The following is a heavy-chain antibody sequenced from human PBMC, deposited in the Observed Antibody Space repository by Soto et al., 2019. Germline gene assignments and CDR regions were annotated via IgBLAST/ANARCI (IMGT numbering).Heavy chain of an antibody. CDR3: ARDPPLPYGSGSYHADFDY. CDR2: INHSGST. D-gene: IGHD3-10*01. Sequence: SETLSLTCAVYGGSFSGYYWSWIRQPPGKGLEWIGEINHSGSTNYNPSLKSRVTISVDTSKNQFSLKLSSVTAADTAVYYCARDPPLPYGSGSYHADFDYWGQGTLVTVSS. J-gene: IGHJ4*02. V-gene: IGHV4-34*01. CDR1: GGSFSGYY.